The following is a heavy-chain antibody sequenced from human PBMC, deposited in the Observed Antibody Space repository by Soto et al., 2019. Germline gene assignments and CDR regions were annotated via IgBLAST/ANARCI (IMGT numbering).Heavy chain of an antibody. D-gene: IGHD3-10*01. Sequence: QVQLQESGPGLVKPSETLSLTCTVSGGSISSYYWRWIRQPPGKGLEWIGYIYYSGSTNYNPSLQSRVTITVDTSKNQFSLKLSSVTAADTAVYYCAREGRFSWFGDQTGIDYWGQGTLVTVSS. J-gene: IGHJ4*02. CDR2: IYYSGST. CDR3: AREGRFSWFGDQTGIDY. V-gene: IGHV4-59*01. CDR1: GGSISSYY.